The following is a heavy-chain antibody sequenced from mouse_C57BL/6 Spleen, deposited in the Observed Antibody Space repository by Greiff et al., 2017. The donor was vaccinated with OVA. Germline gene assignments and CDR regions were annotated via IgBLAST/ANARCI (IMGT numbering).Heavy chain of an antibody. J-gene: IGHJ4*01. CDR1: GYTFTSFW. CDR3: ARPGSSYDYYAMDY. V-gene: IGHV1-64*01. Sequence: QVQLQQPGAELVKPGASVKLSCKASGYTFTSFWMHWVKQRPGQGLEWIGMIHPNSGSTNYNEKFKSKATLTVDKSSSTAYMQLSSLTSEDSAVYYCARPGSSYDYYAMDYWGKGTSVTVSS. D-gene: IGHD1-1*01. CDR2: IHPNSGST.